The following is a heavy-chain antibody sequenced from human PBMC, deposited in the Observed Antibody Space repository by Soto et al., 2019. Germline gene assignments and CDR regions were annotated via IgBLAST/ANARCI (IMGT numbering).Heavy chain of an antibody. Sequence: PGGSLRLSCAASGFPFSSYSMNWVRQAPGKGLEWVSSISSSSSYIYYADSVKGRFTISRDNAKNSLYLQMNSLRAEDTAVYYCARDRAAADGGGMDVWGQGTTVTVSS. D-gene: IGHD6-13*01. CDR1: GFPFSSYS. V-gene: IGHV3-21*01. CDR2: ISSSSSYI. J-gene: IGHJ6*02. CDR3: ARDRAAADGGGMDV.